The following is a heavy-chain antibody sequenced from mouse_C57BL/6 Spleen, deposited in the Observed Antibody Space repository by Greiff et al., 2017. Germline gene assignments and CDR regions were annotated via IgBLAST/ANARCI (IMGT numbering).Heavy chain of an antibody. J-gene: IGHJ4*01. CDR3: AREGVYYAMDY. CDR2: IYPGEGDT. Sequence: QVQLQQSGPELVKPGASVKISCKASGYAFSSSWMNWVKQRPGKGLEWIGRIYPGEGDTNYNGKFKGKATLTADKSSSTAYMQLSSLTSEDSAVYFCAREGVYYAMDYWGQGTSVTVSS. V-gene: IGHV1-82*01. CDR1: GYAFSSSW.